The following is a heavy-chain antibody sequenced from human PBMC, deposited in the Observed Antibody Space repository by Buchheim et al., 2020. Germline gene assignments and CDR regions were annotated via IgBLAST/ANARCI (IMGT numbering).Heavy chain of an antibody. CDR2: IWYDGSNK. CDR1: GFTFSSYG. Sequence: QVQLVESGGGVVQPGRSLRLSCAASGFTFSSYGMHWVRQAPGKGLEWVAVIWYDGSNKYYADSVKGRLPISRDIPKNTLYLQMNSLRAEDTAVYYCARVEQRPPGIDYWGQGTL. V-gene: IGHV3-33*01. D-gene: IGHD1-1*01. J-gene: IGHJ4*02. CDR3: ARVEQRPPGIDY.